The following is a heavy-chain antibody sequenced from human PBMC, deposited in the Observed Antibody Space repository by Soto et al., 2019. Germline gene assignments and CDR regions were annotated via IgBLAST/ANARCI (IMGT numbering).Heavy chain of an antibody. CDR1: GFSLSNSKMG. V-gene: IGHV2-26*01. J-gene: IGHJ5*02. CDR3: VRATGYCSGGSCYPKWFDP. D-gene: IGHD2-15*01. CDR2: ISSNDEK. Sequence: QVTLKESGPVLVKPTETLTLTCTVSGFSLSNSKMGVSWIRQSPGKALEWLAQISSNDEKTYRTSLKSRLTISKDTSKSQVVLTMANMDPVDTGTYFCVRATGYCSGGSCYPKWFDPWGQGILVTVSS.